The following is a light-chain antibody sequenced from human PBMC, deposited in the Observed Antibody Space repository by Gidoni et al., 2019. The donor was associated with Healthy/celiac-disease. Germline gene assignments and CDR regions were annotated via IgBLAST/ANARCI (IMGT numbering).Light chain of an antibody. J-gene: IGLJ2*01. Sequence: SYELTQPPSVSVSPGQTARINCSGDALPKQYAYWYQQKPGQAPVLVIYKDSERPSGIPERFSGSSSGTTVTLTISGVQAEDEADYYCQSTDSSGTYVVFGGGTKRTVL. CDR2: KDS. CDR1: ALPKQY. V-gene: IGLV3-25*03. CDR3: QSTDSSGTYVV.